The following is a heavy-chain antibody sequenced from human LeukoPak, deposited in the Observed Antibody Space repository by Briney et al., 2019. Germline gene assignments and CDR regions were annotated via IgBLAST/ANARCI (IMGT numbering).Heavy chain of an antibody. CDR3: ARGSLDPYCRSTSCYVFDY. Sequence: ASVKVSCKASGGTFSSYTISWVRQAPGQGLEWMGRIIPILGIANYAQKFQGRVTITADKSTSTAYMELSSLRSEDTAVYYCARGSLDPYCRSTSCYVFDYWGQGTLVTVSS. CDR2: IIPILGIA. D-gene: IGHD2-2*01. J-gene: IGHJ4*02. V-gene: IGHV1-69*02. CDR1: GGTFSSYT.